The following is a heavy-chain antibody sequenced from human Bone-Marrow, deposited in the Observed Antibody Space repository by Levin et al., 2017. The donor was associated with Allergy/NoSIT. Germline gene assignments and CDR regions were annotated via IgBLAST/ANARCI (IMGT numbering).Heavy chain of an antibody. CDR1: GFTFGNYA. Sequence: GGSLRLSCAASGFTFGNYAMAWVRQAPGKGLEWVSVITPSGANTHFADSVKGRFTISRDNSKNTLFLQMNSLRVEDRAVYYCAKSRTASGSYHDAFDVWGRGTMVTVSS. CDR2: ITPSGANT. J-gene: IGHJ3*01. V-gene: IGHV3-23*01. D-gene: IGHD3-16*02. CDR3: AKSRTASGSYHDAFDV.